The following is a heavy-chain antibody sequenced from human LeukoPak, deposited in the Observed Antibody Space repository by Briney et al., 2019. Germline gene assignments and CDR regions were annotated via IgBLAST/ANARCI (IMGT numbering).Heavy chain of an antibody. CDR3: ARENSPGWDAFDI. D-gene: IGHD4-23*01. V-gene: IGHV4-34*01. J-gene: IGHJ3*02. CDR2: INHSGST. CDR1: GGSFSGYY. Sequence: SETLSLTCAVYGGSFSGYYWSWIRQPPGKGLEWIGEINHSGSTNYNPSLKSRVTISVDTSKNQFSLKLSSVTAADTAVYYCARENSPGWDAFDIWGQGTMVTVSS.